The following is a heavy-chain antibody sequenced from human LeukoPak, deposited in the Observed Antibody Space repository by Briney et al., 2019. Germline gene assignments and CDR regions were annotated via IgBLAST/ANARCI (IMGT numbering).Heavy chain of an antibody. D-gene: IGHD6-13*01. CDR2: IIPIFGTA. CDR1: GYTFTSYG. V-gene: IGHV1-69*13. Sequence: EASVKVSCKASGYTFTSYGISWVRQSPGQGLEWMGGIIPIFGTANYAQKFQGRVTITADESTSTAYMELSSLRSEDTAVYYCARPGIAAAYYYYMDVWGKGTTVTVSS. J-gene: IGHJ6*03. CDR3: ARPGIAAAYYYYMDV.